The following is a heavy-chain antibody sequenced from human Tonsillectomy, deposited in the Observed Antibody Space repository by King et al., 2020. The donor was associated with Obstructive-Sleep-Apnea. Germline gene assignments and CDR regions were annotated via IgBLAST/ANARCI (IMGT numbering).Heavy chain of an antibody. Sequence: VQLVESGPGLVKPSGTLSLTCAVSGGSISSDLWWSWVRQAPGKGLEGIGEIYQSGRTNYNPSLKSRVTISIDKSKNQFSLKLNSVTVADTAVYYCAREGFLQGFDYWGQGTLVTVSS. J-gene: IGHJ4*02. V-gene: IGHV4-4*02. CDR1: GGSISSDLW. CDR3: AREGFLQGFDY. CDR2: IYQSGRT.